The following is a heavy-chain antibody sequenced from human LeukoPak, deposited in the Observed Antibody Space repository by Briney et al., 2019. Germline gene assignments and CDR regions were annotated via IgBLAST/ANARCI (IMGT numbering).Heavy chain of an antibody. J-gene: IGHJ4*02. CDR2: IYSGGST. Sequence: PGGSLRLSCAASGFTVSSNYMSWVRQAPGKGLEWVSVIYSGGSTYYADSVKGRFTISRDNSKNTLYLQMNSLRAEDTAVYYCARDSRYSGSRHFDYWGQGTLATVSS. V-gene: IGHV3-66*01. CDR1: GFTVSSNY. D-gene: IGHD1-26*01. CDR3: ARDSRYSGSRHFDY.